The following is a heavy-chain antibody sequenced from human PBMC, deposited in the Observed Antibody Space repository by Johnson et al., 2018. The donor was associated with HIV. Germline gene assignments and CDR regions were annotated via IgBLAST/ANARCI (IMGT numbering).Heavy chain of an antibody. CDR2: IKQDGSEK. Sequence: EVQLVESGGGVARPGGSLRLSCAASGFTFDNYGMNWVRQAPGKGLEWVANIKQDGSEKYYVDSVKGRFTISRDNAKNSMYMQMNSLRVEDTAVYYCAREDTRGAFDIWGQGTMVTVSS. J-gene: IGHJ3*02. V-gene: IGHV3-7*01. D-gene: IGHD5-18*01. CDR3: AREDTRGAFDI. CDR1: GFTFDNYG.